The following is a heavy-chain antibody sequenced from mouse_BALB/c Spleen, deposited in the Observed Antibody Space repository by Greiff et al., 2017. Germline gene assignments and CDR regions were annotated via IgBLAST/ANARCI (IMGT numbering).Heavy chain of an antibody. CDR3: ARSGFITTVVATPYAMDY. Sequence: QVQLQQPGAELVRPGASVKLSCKASGYTFTSYWMNWVKQRPGQGLEWIGMIDPSDSETHYNKMFKDKATLTVDKSSSSAYMQLSSLTSEDSAVYYCARSGFITTVVATPYAMDYWGQGTSVTVSS. CDR2: IDPSDSET. J-gene: IGHJ4*01. D-gene: IGHD1-1*01. CDR1: GYTFTSYW. V-gene: IGHV1-61*01.